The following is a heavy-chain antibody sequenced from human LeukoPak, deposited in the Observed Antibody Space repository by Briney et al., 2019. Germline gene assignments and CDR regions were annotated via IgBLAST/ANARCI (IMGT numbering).Heavy chain of an antibody. J-gene: IGHJ3*02. CDR3: ARLRYYGSGSYYGFDI. CDR1: GYSFTSYW. CDR2: IYPGDSDT. D-gene: IGHD3-10*01. V-gene: IGHV5-51*01. Sequence: AGSLKISCKGSGYSFTSYWIGWVRQMPGKSLEWMGIIYPGDSDTRYSPSFQGQVTISAAKSIRTAYLQWSSLKASDTAMYYCARLRYYGSGSYYGFDIWGQGTMVTVSS.